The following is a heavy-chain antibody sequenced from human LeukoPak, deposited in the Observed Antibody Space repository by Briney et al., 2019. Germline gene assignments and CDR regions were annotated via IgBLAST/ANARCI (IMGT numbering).Heavy chain of an antibody. CDR1: GFTFSSYW. V-gene: IGHV3-7*03. Sequence: PGGSLRLSCAASGFTFSSYWMSWVRQAPGKGLEWVANIKQDGSEKYYVDSVKGRFTTSRDNAKNSLYLQMNSLRAEDTAVYYCARDVTPTWELLSDAFDIWGQGTMVTVSS. D-gene: IGHD1-26*01. J-gene: IGHJ3*02. CDR2: IKQDGSEK. CDR3: ARDVTPTWELLSDAFDI.